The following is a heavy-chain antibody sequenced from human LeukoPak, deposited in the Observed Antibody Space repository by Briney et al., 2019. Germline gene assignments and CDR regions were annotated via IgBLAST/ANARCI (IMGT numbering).Heavy chain of an antibody. CDR3: ARVGGSGWFLDY. CDR2: INPNSGGT. V-gene: IGHV1-2*02. D-gene: IGHD6-19*01. CDR1: GYTFTGYY. J-gene: IGHJ4*02. Sequence: ASVKVSCKASGYTFTGYYMHWVRQAPGQGLEWMGWINPNSGGTNYAQKFQGRVTMTGDTSISTAYMELSRLRSDDTAVYYCARVGGSGWFLDYWGQGTLVTVSS.